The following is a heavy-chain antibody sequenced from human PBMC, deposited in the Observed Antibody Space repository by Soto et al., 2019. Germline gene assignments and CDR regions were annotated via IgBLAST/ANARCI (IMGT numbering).Heavy chain of an antibody. D-gene: IGHD4-17*01. CDR1: GGSISSGGYY. CDR3: ARDSRYGRPGMDV. Sequence: PSETLSLTCTVSGGSISSGGYYWSWIRQHPGKGLEWIGYIYYSGSTYYNPSLKSRVTISVDTSKNQFSLKLSSVTAADTAVYYCARDSRYGRPGMDVWGQGTTVTVSS. V-gene: IGHV4-31*03. CDR2: IYYSGST. J-gene: IGHJ6*02.